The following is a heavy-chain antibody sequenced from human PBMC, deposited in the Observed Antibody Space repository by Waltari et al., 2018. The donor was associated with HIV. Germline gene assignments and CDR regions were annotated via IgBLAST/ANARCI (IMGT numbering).Heavy chain of an antibody. CDR2: IYYSGST. CDR1: GGSISSYY. D-gene: IGHD1-26*01. CDR3: ARLNWDIVGATGGFDY. Sequence: QVQLQESGPGLVKPSETLSLTCTVSGGSISSYYWSWIRQPPGKGLEWIGYIYYSGSTNYNPSLKSRVTISVDTSKNQFSLKLSSVTAADTAVYYCARLNWDIVGATGGFDYWGQGTLVTVSS. V-gene: IGHV4-59*08. J-gene: IGHJ4*02.